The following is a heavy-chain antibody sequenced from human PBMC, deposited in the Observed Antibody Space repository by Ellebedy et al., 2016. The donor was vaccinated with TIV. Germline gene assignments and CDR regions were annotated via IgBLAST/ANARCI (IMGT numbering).Heavy chain of an antibody. D-gene: IGHD3-10*01. Sequence: AASVKVSCKASGFPFLNYGITWVRQPPGQGLEWMGRISTYNGYPTYAQDFQGRVTVTTYPSTSTAYMELRGLRSDDTAVYYFAREWGFGAGSYPDYWGQGTLVSVSS. CDR3: AREWGFGAGSYPDY. CDR2: ISTYNGYP. J-gene: IGHJ4*02. V-gene: IGHV1-18*01. CDR1: GFPFLNYG.